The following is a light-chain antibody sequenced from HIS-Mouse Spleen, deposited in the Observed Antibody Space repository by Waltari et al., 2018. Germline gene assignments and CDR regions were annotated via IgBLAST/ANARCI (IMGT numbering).Light chain of an antibody. J-gene: IGLJ2*01. CDR3: QAWDSSTVV. Sequence: SFELTQPPSLPVSPGQAASSASPGDKLAAQYARWYQQKPGQYPVLVIYKDSKRPSGTPERFAGSNAGNTAILTIGGTQDMDEADYYCQAWDSSTVVFGGGTKLTVL. V-gene: IGLV3-1*01. CDR2: KDS. CDR1: KLAAQY.